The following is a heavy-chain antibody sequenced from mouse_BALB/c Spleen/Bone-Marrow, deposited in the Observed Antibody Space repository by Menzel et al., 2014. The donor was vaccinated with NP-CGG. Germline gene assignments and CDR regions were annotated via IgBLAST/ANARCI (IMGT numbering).Heavy chain of an antibody. J-gene: IGHJ4*01. D-gene: IGHD4-1*01. Sequence: QVQLQQSGAELMKPGASVKISCKATGYTFSSYWIEWVKQRPGHGLEWIGEILPGSGSTNYNEKFKGKATFTADTSSNTAYMQLSSLTSEDSAVYYCESRVGRDYAMDYGGQGTSVTVSS. CDR1: GYTFSSYW. V-gene: IGHV1-9*01. CDR2: ILPGSGST. CDR3: ESRVGRDYAMDY.